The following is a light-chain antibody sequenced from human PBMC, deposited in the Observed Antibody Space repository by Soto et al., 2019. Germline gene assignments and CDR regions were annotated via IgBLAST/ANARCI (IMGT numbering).Light chain of an antibody. Sequence: EIVMTQSPATLSVSPWERATLSFSSSQSVSSNLALYQQKPGQAPRLLIYGASSRATGIPDRFGGSGSGTDSTLTISRLEPEDFAVYYCQQYGSSPPFKFGQGTKVDIK. CDR3: QQYGSSPPFK. V-gene: IGKV3-20*01. J-gene: IGKJ1*01. CDR2: GAS. CDR1: QSVSSN.